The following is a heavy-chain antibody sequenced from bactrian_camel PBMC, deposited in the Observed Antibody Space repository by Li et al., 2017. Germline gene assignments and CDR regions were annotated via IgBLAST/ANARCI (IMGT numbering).Heavy chain of an antibody. V-gene: IGHV3S40*01. J-gene: IGHJ4*01. CDR1: GFTFSSAY. Sequence: VQLVESGGGLVQPGGSLRLSCAASGFTFSSAYMSWVRQAPGKGLEWVSCINSGGGSTLSADSAKGRFTISRDNAKSTLYLQLNNLKTEDTAMYYCTKEGWFLPPQDFGQGTQVTVS. D-gene: IGHD2*01. CDR2: INSGGGST.